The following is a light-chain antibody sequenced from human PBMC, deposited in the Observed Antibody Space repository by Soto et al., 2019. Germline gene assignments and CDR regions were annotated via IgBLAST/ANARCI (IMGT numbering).Light chain of an antibody. CDR1: QGISNY. J-gene: IGKJ3*01. CDR2: ATS. V-gene: IGKV1-27*01. CDR3: QNYDSAPFT. Sequence: DIQMTQSPSSLSASVVDRVTITFRASQGISNYLAWYQQKPGKVPELLIDATSTLQSGVSSRFSGSGSGTDFTLTISSLQPEDVATYYCQNYDSAPFTFGPGTKVDI.